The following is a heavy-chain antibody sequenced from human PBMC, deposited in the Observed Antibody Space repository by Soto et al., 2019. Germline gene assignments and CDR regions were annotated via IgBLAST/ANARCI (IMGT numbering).Heavy chain of an antibody. Sequence: ASVKVSCKASGYTFTSYDINWVRQATGQGLEWMGWMNPNSGNTGYAQKFQGRVTMTRNTSISTAYMELSSLRSEDTAVYYCAISSLVVPAAVYYYYYMDVWGKGTTVTVS. CDR1: GYTFTSYD. J-gene: IGHJ6*03. CDR2: MNPNSGNT. V-gene: IGHV1-8*01. D-gene: IGHD2-2*01. CDR3: AISSLVVPAAVYYYYYMDV.